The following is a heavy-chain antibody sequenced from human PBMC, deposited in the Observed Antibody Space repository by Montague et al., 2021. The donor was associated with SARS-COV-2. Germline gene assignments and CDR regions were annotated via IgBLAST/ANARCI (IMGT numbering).Heavy chain of an antibody. Sequence: SETLSLTCTVSGASVTDYYWSWIRQPPGKGLEWVGYVFYNKGTNFNPSLKSRVAISVDTSKNQFSLRLTSVTAADTAFYYCVRHTHYDGFDGPSDFWGQGTLVTASS. J-gene: IGHJ4*02. CDR2: VFYNKGT. D-gene: IGHD3-16*01. CDR3: VRHTHYDGFDGPSDF. CDR1: GASVTDYY. V-gene: IGHV4-59*08.